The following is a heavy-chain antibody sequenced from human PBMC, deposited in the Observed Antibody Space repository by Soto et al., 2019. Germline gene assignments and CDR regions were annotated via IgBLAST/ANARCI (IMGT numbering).Heavy chain of an antibody. V-gene: IGHV3-9*01. Sequence: SLRLSCAASGFTFEDYAMHWVRQAPGKGLEWVSGISWNSGSIGYADSVKGRFTISRDNAKNSLYLQMNSLRAEDTALYYCAKDIQDSSGWSTFDYWGQGTLVTVSS. J-gene: IGHJ4*02. CDR2: ISWNSGSI. CDR1: GFTFEDYA. CDR3: AKDIQDSSGWSTFDY. D-gene: IGHD6-19*01.